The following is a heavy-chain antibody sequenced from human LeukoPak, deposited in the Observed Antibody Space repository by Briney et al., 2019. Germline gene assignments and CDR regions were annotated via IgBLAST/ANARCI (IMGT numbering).Heavy chain of an antibody. D-gene: IGHD4-23*01. CDR2: IIPILGIA. J-gene: IGHJ4*02. CDR1: GGTFSSYA. Sequence: GASVKVSCKASGGTFSSYAISWARQAPGQGLEWMGRIIPILGIANYAQKFQGRVTITADKSTSTAYMELSSLRSEDTAVYYCARDGPTTVVTQFDYWGQGTLVTVSS. CDR3: ARDGPTTVVTQFDY. V-gene: IGHV1-69*04.